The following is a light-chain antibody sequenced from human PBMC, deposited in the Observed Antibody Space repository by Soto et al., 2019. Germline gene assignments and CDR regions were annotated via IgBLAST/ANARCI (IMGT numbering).Light chain of an antibody. CDR2: AAS. CDR3: QQSYITPRI. J-gene: IGKJ1*01. V-gene: IGKV1-39*01. Sequence: IEMIQSPFSLFASVGDRVTLTCQASQSVRDYVNWYQQRPGKAPNLLIYAASTLHSGVPSRFSGSGSGTFFTLTIHGLQPEDFAPYYCQQSYITPRIFGQGTKVEV. CDR1: QSVRDY.